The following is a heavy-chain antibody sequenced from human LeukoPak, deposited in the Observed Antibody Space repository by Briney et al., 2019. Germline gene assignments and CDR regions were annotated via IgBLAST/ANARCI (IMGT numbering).Heavy chain of an antibody. D-gene: IGHD6-25*01. J-gene: IGHJ6*03. CDR3: ARSRRLYYYMDV. CDR2: MNPNSGNT. V-gene: IGHV1-8*03. Sequence: ASVKVSCKASGYAFTKYGISWVRQATGQGLEWMGWMNPNSGNTGYAQKFQGRVTITRNTSISTAYMELSSLRSEDTAVYYCARSRRLYYYMDVWGKGTTVTISS. CDR1: GYAFTKYG.